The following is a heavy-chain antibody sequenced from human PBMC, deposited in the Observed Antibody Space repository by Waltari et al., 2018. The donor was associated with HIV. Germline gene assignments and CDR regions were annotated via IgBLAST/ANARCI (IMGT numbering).Heavy chain of an antibody. V-gene: IGHV3-15*01. J-gene: IGHJ4*02. CDR1: VITFRTAW. CDR2: IKSGAEGGTT. Sequence: EVQLVESGGGLVKPGGSFRFICAATVITFRTAWMSRVTPAPGKGLEWVGRIKSGAEGGTTDYAAAVKGRFTISRDDSKHTLYLQMDSLKTEDTAVYYCTTLWYSYDSTDYWGQGTLVTVSS. D-gene: IGHD3-22*01. CDR3: TTLWYSYDSTDY.